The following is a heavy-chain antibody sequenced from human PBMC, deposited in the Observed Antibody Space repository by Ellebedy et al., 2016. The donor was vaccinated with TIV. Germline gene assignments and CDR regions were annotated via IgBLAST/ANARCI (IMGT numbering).Heavy chain of an antibody. V-gene: IGHV1-18*01. CDR1: GYTFTSSA. J-gene: IGHJ3*02. D-gene: IGHD4-17*01. CDR2: ITTYNGNT. CDR3: ARATYGDIDI. Sequence: ASVKVSCXTSGYTFTSSAITWVRQAPGQGLEWMGWITTYNGNTNYAQRLQGRVTMTTDTSTSTAYMELRSLRSDDTAVYYCARATYGDIDIWGQGTMVTVSS.